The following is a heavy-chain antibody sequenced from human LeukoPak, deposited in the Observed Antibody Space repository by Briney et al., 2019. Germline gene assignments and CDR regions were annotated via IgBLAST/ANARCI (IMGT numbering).Heavy chain of an antibody. Sequence: ASVKVSCKASGYTFTSYYMHWVRQAPGQGLEWMGIISPSGGSTSHAQKFQGRVTMTRDTSTSTVYMELSSLRSEDTAVYYCARDRLLYYYDSGPTGHFQHWGQGTLVTV. J-gene: IGHJ1*01. CDR3: ARDRLLYYYDSGPTGHFQH. CDR1: GYTFTSYY. CDR2: ISPSGGST. D-gene: IGHD3-22*01. V-gene: IGHV1-46*01.